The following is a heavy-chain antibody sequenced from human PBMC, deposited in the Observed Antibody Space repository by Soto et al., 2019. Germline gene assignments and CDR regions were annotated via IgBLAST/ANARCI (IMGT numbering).Heavy chain of an antibody. CDR3: AREGAARGYYYYGMEV. D-gene: IGHD3-16*01. V-gene: IGHV4-34*01. J-gene: IGHJ6*02. CDR1: GGSFSGYF. Sequence: SETLSLTCAVYGGSFSGYFWNWIRQTPGKGLEWIGEIYHSGSTNYNPSLKSRVTILVDTSKNQFSLKLSSVTAADTAVYYCAREGAARGYYYYGMEVWGQGTTVTVSS. CDR2: IYHSGST.